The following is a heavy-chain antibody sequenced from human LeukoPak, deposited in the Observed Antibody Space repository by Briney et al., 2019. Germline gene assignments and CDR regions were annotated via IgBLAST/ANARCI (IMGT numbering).Heavy chain of an antibody. Sequence: SETLSLTCTASGGSISSSSYYWSWLRQPPGKELEWIGDISYSGGTIYKDSLKGRVTISVDTSKNQFSLKVNSVTAADTAVYYCARQKLYFAPPMGFDYWGQGSLVTVSS. V-gene: IGHV4-61*01. CDR3: ARQKLYFAPPMGFDY. CDR1: GGSISSSSYY. CDR2: ISYSGGT. D-gene: IGHD3-9*01. J-gene: IGHJ4*02.